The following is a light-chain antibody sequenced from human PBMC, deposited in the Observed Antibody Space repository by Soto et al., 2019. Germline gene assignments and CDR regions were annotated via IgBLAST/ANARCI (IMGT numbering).Light chain of an antibody. CDR2: SAS. Sequence: IQLTQSPSSLSASVGDRVTITCRASQGITSYLAWYQQRPGKAPGLLIYSASTLQSGVPSRFSGSGYGTDFSLTISNLQPEDFETYYCQQLYSHPLTLGGGTKVDIK. V-gene: IGKV1-9*01. CDR1: QGITSY. J-gene: IGKJ4*01. CDR3: QQLYSHPLT.